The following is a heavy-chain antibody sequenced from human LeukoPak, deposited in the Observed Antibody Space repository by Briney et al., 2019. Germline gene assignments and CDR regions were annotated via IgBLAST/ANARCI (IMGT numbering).Heavy chain of an antibody. CDR1: GYSFSDYY. Sequence: GASVKVSCKASGYSFSDYYMNWVRQAPGQGLEWMGWINPNSGGTNYAQKFQGRVTMTRDTSISTAYMELSRLRSDDTAVYYCARVSGGGYSYGSLDYWGQGTLVTVSS. CDR2: INPNSGGT. J-gene: IGHJ4*02. CDR3: ARVSGGGYSYGSLDY. V-gene: IGHV1-2*02. D-gene: IGHD5-18*01.